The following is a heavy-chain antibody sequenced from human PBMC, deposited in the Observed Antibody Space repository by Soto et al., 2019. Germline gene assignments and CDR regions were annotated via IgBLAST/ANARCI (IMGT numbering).Heavy chain of an antibody. J-gene: IGHJ3*02. D-gene: IGHD6-19*01. V-gene: IGHV1-46*01. Sequence: ASVKVSCKASVYTFINYYIHWVRQAPGQGLEWMGIINPNGGSTTYAQKFQGRVTLTRDTSTNTVNMELSSLRSEDTAVYYCAREKWLVRRNDPFDIWGQGTMVTVSS. CDR2: INPNGGST. CDR1: VYTFINYY. CDR3: AREKWLVRRNDPFDI.